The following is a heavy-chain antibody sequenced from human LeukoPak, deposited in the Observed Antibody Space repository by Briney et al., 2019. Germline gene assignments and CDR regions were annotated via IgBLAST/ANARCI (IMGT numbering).Heavy chain of an antibody. V-gene: IGHV4-59*01. CDR2: IYYSGST. CDR3: ARDSGYSSGWYIDY. Sequence: PSETLSLTCTVSGGSISSYYWSWIRQPPGKGLEWIGYIYYSGSTKYNPSLKSRVSISVDTSKNQFSLKLSSVTAADTAVYYCARDSGYSSGWYIDYWGQGTLVTVSS. J-gene: IGHJ4*02. D-gene: IGHD6-19*01. CDR1: GGSISSYY.